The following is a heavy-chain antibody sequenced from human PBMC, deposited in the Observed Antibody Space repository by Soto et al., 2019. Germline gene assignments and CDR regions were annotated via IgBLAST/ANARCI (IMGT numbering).Heavy chain of an antibody. J-gene: IGHJ4*02. Sequence: EVQLLESGGGLVQPGGSLRLSCAASGFTFSSYAMSWVRQAPGKGLEWVSAISGSGGSTYYADSVKGRFTISRDNSKNPLYLQMNSLRAEDTAVYYCAKDYTVVVAALYDYWGQGTLVTVSS. V-gene: IGHV3-23*01. CDR3: AKDYTVVVAALYDY. CDR1: GFTFSSYA. CDR2: ISGSGGST. D-gene: IGHD2-15*01.